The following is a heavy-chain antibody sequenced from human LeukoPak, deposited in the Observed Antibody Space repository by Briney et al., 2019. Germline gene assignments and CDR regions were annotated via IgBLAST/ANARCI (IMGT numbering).Heavy chain of an antibody. CDR2: INPNSGGT. Sequence: ASVKVSCKASGYTFTGYYMHWVRQAPGQGLEWMGWINPNSGGTNYAQKFQGWVTMTRDTSISTAYMELRSLRSDDTAVYYCARTGGRYSSRRGKNGYYFDYWGQGTLVTVSS. J-gene: IGHJ4*02. V-gene: IGHV1-2*04. D-gene: IGHD6-13*01. CDR1: GYTFTGYY. CDR3: ARTGGRYSSRRGKNGYYFDY.